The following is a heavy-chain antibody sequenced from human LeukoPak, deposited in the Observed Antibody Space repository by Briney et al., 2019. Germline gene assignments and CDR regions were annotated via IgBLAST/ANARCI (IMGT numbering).Heavy chain of an antibody. CDR2: IYKDGKI. J-gene: IGHJ4*02. V-gene: IGHV3-53*01. D-gene: IGHD6-19*01. CDR3: ARAGSGLAVAANRHFDY. Sequence: GGSLRLSCAASGFTVSSTYMSWVRQAPGKGLEWVSVIYKDGKIYYIDSVKGRFTISRDTSKNTLYLQMNGLRAEDTAVYYCARAGSGLAVAANRHFDYWGQGTLVTVSS. CDR1: GFTVSSTY.